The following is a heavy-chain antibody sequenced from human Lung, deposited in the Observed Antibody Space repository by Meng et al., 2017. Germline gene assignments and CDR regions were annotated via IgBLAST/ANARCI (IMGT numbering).Heavy chain of an antibody. J-gene: IGHJ4*02. D-gene: IGHD3-10*01. V-gene: IGHV1-18*01. CDR3: AKGTPGRRYAEN. CDR2: LGAHDGNT. Sequence: QLPVVQAGAELKRPGASAKVVWTASHYTFTGYGVSWFRQAPGHGLEWMAGLGAHDGNTSHAPRFQGRVTVTADRPTATAYMELRNLRSDDTGIYYCAKGTPGRRYAENWGQGTLVTVSS. CDR1: HYTFTGYG.